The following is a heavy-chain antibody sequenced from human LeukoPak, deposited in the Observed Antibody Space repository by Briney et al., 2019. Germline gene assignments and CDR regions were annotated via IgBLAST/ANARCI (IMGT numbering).Heavy chain of an antibody. V-gene: IGHV4-59*01. CDR3: ARGFSGWTRYDY. Sequence: SETLSLTCTVSGGSISSYYWSWIRQPPGKGLEWIGYIYYSGSTNYNPSLKSRVTISVDTSKNQFSLKLSSVTAADTAVYYCARGFSGWTRYDYWGQGTLVTVSS. D-gene: IGHD6-19*01. CDR2: IYYSGST. CDR1: GGSISSYY. J-gene: IGHJ4*02.